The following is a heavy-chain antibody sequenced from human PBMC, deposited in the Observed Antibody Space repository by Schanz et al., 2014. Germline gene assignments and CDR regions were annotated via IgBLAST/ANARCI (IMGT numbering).Heavy chain of an antibody. V-gene: IGHV3-33*08. CDR1: GFTFSSYW. CDR2: ISYDGSKK. CDR3: TRDVRLDRRGNWFDP. J-gene: IGHJ5*02. Sequence: VQLVESGGGLVQPGGSLRLSCAASGFTFSSYWMHWVRQVPGKGLVWVGVISYDGSKKSYADSVKGRFTISRDNSKNLLYLQMNSLRAEDTAVYYCTRDVRLDRRGNWFDPWGQGTLVTVSS. D-gene: IGHD1-1*01.